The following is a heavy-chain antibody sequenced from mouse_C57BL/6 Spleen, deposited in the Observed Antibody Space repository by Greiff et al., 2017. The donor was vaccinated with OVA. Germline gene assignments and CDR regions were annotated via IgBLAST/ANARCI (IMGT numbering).Heavy chain of an antibody. CDR3: ARGGEFITTVGFDY. J-gene: IGHJ2*01. D-gene: IGHD1-1*01. V-gene: IGHV1-55*01. Sequence: QVQLQQPGAELVKPGASVKMSCKASGYTFTSYWITWVKQRPGQGLEWIGDIYPGSGSTNYNEKFKSKATLTVDTSSSTAYMQLSSLTSEDSAVNYCARGGEFITTVGFDYWGQGTTLTVSS. CDR1: GYTFTSYW. CDR2: IYPGSGST.